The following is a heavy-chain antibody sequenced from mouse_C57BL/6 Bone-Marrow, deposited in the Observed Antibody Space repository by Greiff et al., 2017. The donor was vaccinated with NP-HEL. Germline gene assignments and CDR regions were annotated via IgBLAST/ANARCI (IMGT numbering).Heavy chain of an antibody. D-gene: IGHD2-4*01. CDR3: ARHEIPRYDYDGEDWYFDV. V-gene: IGHV1-62-2*01. J-gene: IGHJ1*03. Sequence: LVKPGASVKLSCKASGYTFTEYTIHWVKQRSGQGLEWIGWFYPGSGSIKYNEKFKDKATLTADKSSSTVYMELSRLTSEDSAVYFCARHEIPRYDYDGEDWYFDVWGTGTTVTVSS. CDR2: FYPGSGSI. CDR1: GYTFTEYT.